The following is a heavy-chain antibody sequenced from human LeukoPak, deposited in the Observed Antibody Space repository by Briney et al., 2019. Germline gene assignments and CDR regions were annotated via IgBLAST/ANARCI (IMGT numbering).Heavy chain of an antibody. CDR2: INSDGSST. CDR3: ARVKVWPNHYYFDY. CDR1: GFTFSSYW. D-gene: IGHD1-14*01. Sequence: GGSLRLSCAASGFTFSSYWMHWVRQAPGKGLVWVSRINSDGSSTSYADSVKGRFTISRDNAKNTLYLQMNSLRAEDTAVYYCARVKVWPNHYYFDYWGQGTLVTVSS. V-gene: IGHV3-74*01. J-gene: IGHJ4*02.